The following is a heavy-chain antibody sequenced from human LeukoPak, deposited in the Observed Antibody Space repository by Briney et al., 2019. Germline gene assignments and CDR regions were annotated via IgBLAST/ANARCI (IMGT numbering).Heavy chain of an antibody. J-gene: IGHJ4*02. Sequence: GESLKISCKGSGYGFTSYWIGWVRQMPGKGLEWMGTIYPGDSDTRYSPSFQGQVTISADKSISTAYLQWSSLKASDTAMYYCARLGSIAAAGTGFDYWGQGTLVTVSS. CDR1: GYGFTSYW. D-gene: IGHD6-13*01. CDR2: IYPGDSDT. CDR3: ARLGSIAAAGTGFDY. V-gene: IGHV5-51*01.